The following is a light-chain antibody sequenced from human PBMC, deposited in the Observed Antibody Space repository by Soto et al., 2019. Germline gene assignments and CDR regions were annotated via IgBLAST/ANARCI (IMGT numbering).Light chain of an antibody. CDR3: LQNHRSSLT. CDR1: QSISSW. J-gene: IGKJ4*01. V-gene: IGKV1-5*03. Sequence: DIQMTQSPSTLSASVGDRVTITCRASQSISSWLAWYQQKPGKAPKLLIYKASSLESGVPSRFSCSGSGTAFTLTIYSLQPDDCSTYYCLQNHRSSLTFGGGTKVEIQ. CDR2: KAS.